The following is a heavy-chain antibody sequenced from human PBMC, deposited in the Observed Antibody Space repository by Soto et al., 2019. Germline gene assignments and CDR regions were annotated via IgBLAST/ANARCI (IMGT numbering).Heavy chain of an antibody. CDR3: ARSDWGNAFDI. D-gene: IGHD3-16*01. CDR1: GGSISSYY. J-gene: IGHJ3*02. Sequence: SETLSLTCTVSGGSISSYYWSWIRQPPGKGLEWIGYIYYSGSTNYNPSLKSRVTISVDTSKNQFSLKLSSVTAADTAVYYCARSDWGNAFDIWGQGTMVTVSS. V-gene: IGHV4-59*01. CDR2: IYYSGST.